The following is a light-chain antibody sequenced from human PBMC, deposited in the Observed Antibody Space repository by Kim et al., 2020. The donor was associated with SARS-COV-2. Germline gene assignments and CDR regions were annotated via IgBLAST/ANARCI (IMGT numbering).Light chain of an antibody. CDR3: QQHNTSPHT. Sequence: IQLTQSPSSLSASVGDRVTISCRASQSISNVLAWYQQKPGKPPNLLITYASTLEGGVPSRFSGSGSGTDFTLTISSLQSEDFATYYSQQHNTSPHTLGGGTKREI. CDR1: QSISNV. V-gene: IGKV1-13*02. J-gene: IGKJ4*01. CDR2: YAS.